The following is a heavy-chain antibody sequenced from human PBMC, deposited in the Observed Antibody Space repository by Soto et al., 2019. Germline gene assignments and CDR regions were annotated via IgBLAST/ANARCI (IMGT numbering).Heavy chain of an antibody. CDR2: INPNSGGT. D-gene: IGHD3-3*02. V-gene: IGHV1-2*04. J-gene: IGHJ6*02. CDR3: ARGGRIGVLGVLYYYGMDV. CDR1: GYTFTGYY. Sequence: GASVKVSCKASGYTFTGYYMHWVRQAPGQGLDWMGLINPNSGGTNYVHKFQGWVTMTRDTSISTAYMELSRLRPDDTAVYYCARGGRIGVLGVLYYYGMDVWGQGTTVTVSS.